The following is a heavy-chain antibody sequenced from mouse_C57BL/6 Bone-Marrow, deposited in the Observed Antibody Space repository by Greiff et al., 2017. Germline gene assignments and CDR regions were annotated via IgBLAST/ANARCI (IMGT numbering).Heavy chain of an antibody. CDR1: GFTFSSYA. Sequence: EVQGVESGEGLVKPGGSLKLSCAASGFTFSSYAMSWVRQTPEKRLEWVAYISSGGDYIYYADTVKGRVTISRDNARNTLYLQMSSLKSEVSAMSYCTRDRRRAMDYWGQGTSVTVSS. CDR3: TRDRRRAMDY. D-gene: IGHD2-14*01. CDR2: ISSGGDYI. V-gene: IGHV5-9-1*02. J-gene: IGHJ4*01.